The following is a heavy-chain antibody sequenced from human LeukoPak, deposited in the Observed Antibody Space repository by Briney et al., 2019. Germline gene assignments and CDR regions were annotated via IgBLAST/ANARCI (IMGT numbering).Heavy chain of an antibody. V-gene: IGHV1-8*01. CDR3: SRGGPVAGTHKYFQH. Sequence: ASVKVSCKASGYTFTSYDINWVRQATGQGLEWMGWMNPNNGNTDYAQRFQGRVTLTRNTSITTAYMELSSLRSEDTAVYYCSRGGPVAGTHKYFQHWGQGTLVTVSS. J-gene: IGHJ1*01. CDR2: MNPNNGNT. D-gene: IGHD6-19*01. CDR1: GYTFTSYD.